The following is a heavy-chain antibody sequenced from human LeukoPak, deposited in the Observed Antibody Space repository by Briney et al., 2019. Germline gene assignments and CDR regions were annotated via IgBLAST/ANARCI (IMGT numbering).Heavy chain of an antibody. Sequence: GGSLRLSCAASEFTFSSYAMTWVRQAPGKGLEWVSSISGSGDYTYYRDSVKGRFTMSRDNSKNTVYLNMNSLRAEDTAVYYCAKDGQPSTRSLLCTNGICYQDYWGQGTLVTVSS. J-gene: IGHJ4*02. D-gene: IGHD2-8*01. V-gene: IGHV3-23*01. CDR2: ISGSGDYT. CDR1: EFTFSSYA. CDR3: AKDGQPSTRSLLCTNGICYQDY.